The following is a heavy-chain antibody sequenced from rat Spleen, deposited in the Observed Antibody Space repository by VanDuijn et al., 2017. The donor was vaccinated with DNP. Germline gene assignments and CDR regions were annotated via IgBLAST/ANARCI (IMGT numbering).Heavy chain of an antibody. CDR1: GFTFSNYG. CDR3: ASTTAFDY. CDR2: ISYDGSST. J-gene: IGHJ2*01. D-gene: IGHD1-1*01. V-gene: IGHV5-29*01. Sequence: EVQLVESGGGLVQPGRSLKLSCAASGFTFSNYGMAWVRQAPTKGLEWVATISYDGSSTYYRDSVKGRFTISRDNAKSTLYLQMDSLRSEDTATYYCASTTAFDYWGQGVMVTVSS.